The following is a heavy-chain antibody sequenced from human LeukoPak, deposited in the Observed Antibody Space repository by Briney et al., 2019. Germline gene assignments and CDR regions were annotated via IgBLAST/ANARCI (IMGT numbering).Heavy chain of an antibody. CDR2: IYYSGST. CDR1: GGSISSYY. V-gene: IGHV4-59*08. Sequence: KPSETLSLTCTVSGGSISSYYWSWIRQPPGKGLEWIGYIYYSGSTNYNPSLKSRVTISVDTSKNQFSLKLSSVTAADTAVYYCARQRNDDFDYWGQGTLVTVSS. CDR3: ARQRNDDFDY. J-gene: IGHJ4*02.